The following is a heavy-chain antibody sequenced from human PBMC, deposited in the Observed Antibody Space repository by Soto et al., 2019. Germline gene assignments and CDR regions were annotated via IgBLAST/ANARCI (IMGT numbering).Heavy chain of an antibody. J-gene: IGHJ5*02. D-gene: IGHD5-18*01. CDR3: ARAEVDTAMVIWFDP. CDR2: ISAYNGNT. Sequence: ASVKVSCKASGYTFTIYGISWVLQSPGQGLEWMGWISAYNGNTNYAQKLQGRVTMTTDTSTSTAYMELRSLRSDDTAVYYCARAEVDTAMVIWFDPWGQGTLVTV. CDR1: GYTFTIYG. V-gene: IGHV1-18*04.